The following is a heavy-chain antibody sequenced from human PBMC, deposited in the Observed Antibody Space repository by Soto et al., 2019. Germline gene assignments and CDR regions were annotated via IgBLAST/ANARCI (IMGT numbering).Heavy chain of an antibody. Sequence: QLQLQESGPGLVKPSDTLSLTCTVSGDSISSSNYHWAWIRQPPGKGLEWIGTIYYLGSTYYNPSRTSRVSLSVHRSQHQSPPKPTCVTAADTAIYACARLAWGRSGDSWGQGTRVTVSS. CDR3: ARLAWGRSGDS. J-gene: IGHJ4*02. CDR1: GDSISSSNYH. CDR2: IYYLGST. D-gene: IGHD1-26*01. V-gene: IGHV4-39*01.